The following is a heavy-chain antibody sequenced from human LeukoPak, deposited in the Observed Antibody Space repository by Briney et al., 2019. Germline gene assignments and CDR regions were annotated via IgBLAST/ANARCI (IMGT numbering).Heavy chain of an antibody. V-gene: IGHV1-18*01. CDR1: GYTFTSYG. D-gene: IGHD3-3*01. CDR3: ARASMTIFGVVISDYYYGMDV. J-gene: IGHJ6*02. Sequence: VASVTVSCKASGYTFTSYGISWVRQAPGQGLEWMGWISGYNGNTNYAQKLQGRVTMTTDTSTSTAYMELRSLRSDDTAVYYCARASMTIFGVVISDYYYGMDVWGQGTTVTVSS. CDR2: ISGYNGNT.